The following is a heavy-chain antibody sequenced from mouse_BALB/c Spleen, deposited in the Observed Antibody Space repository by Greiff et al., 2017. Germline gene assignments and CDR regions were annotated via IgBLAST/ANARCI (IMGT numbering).Heavy chain of an antibody. D-gene: IGHD1-2*01. V-gene: IGHV1-61*01. CDR2: IDPSDSET. J-gene: IGHJ3*01. CDR3: AREGYGYEAY. CDR1: GYTFTGFC. Sequence: QVQLQQPGAELVRPGASVKLSCKASGYTFTGFCMNWVKQRPGKGLEWIVMIDPSDSETTYNQMFKDKAKLTVDKSSSTAYMQLSSLTSEDAAVYYCAREGYGYEAYWGQGTLVTVSA.